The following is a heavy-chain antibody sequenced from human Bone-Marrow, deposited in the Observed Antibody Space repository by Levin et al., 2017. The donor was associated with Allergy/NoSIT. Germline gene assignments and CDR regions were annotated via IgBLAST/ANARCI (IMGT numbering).Heavy chain of an antibody. Sequence: LSGGSLRLSCAASGFTLSNYVMSWVRQAPGKGLYWVSSVSGSGYTTYYADSVKGQFTISRDNSKNTLHLQLNSLTAEDTAVYFCAKHGGSRYCSGGSCYSPPVDYWGQGALVAVSS. CDR2: VSGSGYTT. J-gene: IGHJ4*02. CDR3: AKHGGSRYCSGGSCYSPPVDY. V-gene: IGHV3-23*01. D-gene: IGHD2-15*01. CDR1: GFTLSNYV.